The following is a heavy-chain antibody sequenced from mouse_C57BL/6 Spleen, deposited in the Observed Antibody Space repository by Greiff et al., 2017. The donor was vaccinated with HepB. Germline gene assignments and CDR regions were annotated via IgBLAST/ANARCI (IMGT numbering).Heavy chain of an antibody. V-gene: IGHV5-17*01. CDR1: GFTFSDYG. J-gene: IGHJ4*01. D-gene: IGHD2-3*01. CDR2: ISSGSSTI. CDR3: ARDGYPYYAMDY. Sequence: EVNVVESGGGLVKPGGSLKLSCAASGFTFSDYGMHWVRQAPEKGLEWVAYISSGSSTIYYADTVKGRFTISRDNAKNTLFLQMTSLRSEDTAMYYCARDGYPYYAMDYWGQGTSVTVSS.